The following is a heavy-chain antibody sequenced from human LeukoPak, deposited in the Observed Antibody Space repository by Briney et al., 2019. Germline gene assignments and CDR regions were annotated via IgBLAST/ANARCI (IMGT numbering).Heavy chain of an antibody. D-gene: IGHD2-2*01. CDR1: GFTFSSYS. Sequence: GGSLRLSCAASGFTFSSYSMSWVRQAPGKGLEWVSSISSSSSYIYYADSVKGRFTISRDNAKNSLYLQMNSLRAEDTAVYYCARGSRPGGMDVWGQGTTVTVSS. V-gene: IGHV3-21*01. J-gene: IGHJ6*02. CDR3: ARGSRPGGMDV. CDR2: ISSSSSYI.